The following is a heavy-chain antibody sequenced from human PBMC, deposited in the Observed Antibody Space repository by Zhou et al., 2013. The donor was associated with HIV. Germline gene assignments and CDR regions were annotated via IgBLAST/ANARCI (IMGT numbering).Heavy chain of an antibody. D-gene: IGHD2-2*01. CDR3: ARAYCSSASCYPKDAFDYR. J-gene: IGHJ3*02. CDR1: GYTFISYD. V-gene: IGHV1-8*01. Sequence: QVQLVQSGAEVKKPGASVKVSCKASGYTFISYDINWVRQATGQGLEWMGWMNPNSGNTGYAQKFPGRVTMTRNTSISTAYMELSSLRSEDTAVYYCARAYCSSASCYPKDAFDYRGAKGQVVTVSS. CDR2: MNPNSGNT.